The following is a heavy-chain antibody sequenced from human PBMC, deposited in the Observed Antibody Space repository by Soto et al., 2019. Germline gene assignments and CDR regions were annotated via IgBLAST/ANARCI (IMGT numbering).Heavy chain of an antibody. Sequence: ASVKVSCKVSGYSLTELSMHWVRQAPGKGLEWMGGFDPEYGAAIYAQKSQGRVTMTEDTSTGTAYMELNSLRSDDTAVYYCATAVAGSLGIENWGQGSLVTVSS. CDR1: GYSLTELS. V-gene: IGHV1-24*01. J-gene: IGHJ4*02. D-gene: IGHD6-19*01. CDR3: ATAVAGSLGIEN. CDR2: FDPEYGAA.